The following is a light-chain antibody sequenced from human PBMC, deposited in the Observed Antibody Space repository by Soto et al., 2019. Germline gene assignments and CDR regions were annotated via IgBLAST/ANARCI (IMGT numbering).Light chain of an antibody. CDR2: AAS. J-gene: IGKJ3*01. V-gene: IGKV1-39*01. CDR3: HQSYSTPIA. Sequence: DIQMTQSPSSLSASVGDRVTITCRTSQSIRSSLNWYQQKPGEAPTLLIYAASRLQSGVPSRFSCSGSGTDFTLTISSLQPADFATYYCHQSYSTPIAFGPATKVDIK. CDR1: QSIRSS.